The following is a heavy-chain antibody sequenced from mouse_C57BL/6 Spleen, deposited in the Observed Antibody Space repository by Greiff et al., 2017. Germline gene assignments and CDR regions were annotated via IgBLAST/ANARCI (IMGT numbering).Heavy chain of an antibody. J-gene: IGHJ2*01. CDR3: TRRGTYGNHFDY. D-gene: IGHD2-1*01. CDR2: IRNKANNHAT. Sequence: EVKLEESGGGLVQPGGSMKLSCAASGFTFSDAWMDWVRQSPEKGLDWVAEIRNKANNHATYYAESVKGRFTISRDDSKSSVYLQMNSLRAEDTGIYCCTRRGTYGNHFDYWGQGTTLTVSS. CDR1: GFTFSDAW. V-gene: IGHV6-6*01.